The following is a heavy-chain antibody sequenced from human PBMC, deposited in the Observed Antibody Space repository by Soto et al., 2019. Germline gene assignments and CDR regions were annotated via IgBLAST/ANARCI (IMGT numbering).Heavy chain of an antibody. CDR3: ATETTFYYGSGSFPYYGMDV. J-gene: IGHJ6*02. V-gene: IGHV3-30-3*01. CDR2: ISYDGSNE. Sequence: AGGSLRLSCAASGFTFSDYAMHWVRQAPGKGLEWVAVISYDGSNEYYADSVKGRFTISRDNSKNTLSLQMNSLRGEDTAMYYCATETTFYYGSGSFPYYGMDVWGQGTTVTVSS. CDR1: GFTFSDYA. D-gene: IGHD3-10*01.